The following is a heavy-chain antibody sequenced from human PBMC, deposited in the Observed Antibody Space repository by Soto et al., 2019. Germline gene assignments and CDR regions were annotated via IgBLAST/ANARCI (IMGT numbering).Heavy chain of an antibody. Sequence: QVQLVDSGGGVVQPGRSLRLSCAASGFTFSSYGMHWVRQAPGKGLEWVAVISYDGSNRYYADSVKGRFTISRDNSKNTLYLQMNSLRADDTAVYYCAKDGPYSNYAYVDYWGQGTLVTVSS. CDR3: AKDGPYSNYAYVDY. CDR2: ISYDGSNR. J-gene: IGHJ4*02. CDR1: GFTFSSYG. V-gene: IGHV3-30*18. D-gene: IGHD4-4*01.